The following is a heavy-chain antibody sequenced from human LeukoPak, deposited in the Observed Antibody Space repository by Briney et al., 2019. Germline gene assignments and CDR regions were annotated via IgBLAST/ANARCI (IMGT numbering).Heavy chain of an antibody. Sequence: GASVKVSCKASGYTFTRYYMHWVRQAPGQGLEWMGIINPSGGSTSYAQKFQGRVTLTTDTSTSTAYMELRGLTSDDMAVYYCVRDSAYSPDYWGQGSLVTVSP. D-gene: IGHD5-12*01. CDR1: GYTFTRYY. CDR3: VRDSAYSPDY. J-gene: IGHJ4*02. CDR2: INPSGGST. V-gene: IGHV1-46*01.